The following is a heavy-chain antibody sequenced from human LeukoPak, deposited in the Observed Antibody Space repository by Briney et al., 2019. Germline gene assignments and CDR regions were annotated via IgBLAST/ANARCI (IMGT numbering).Heavy chain of an antibody. CDR2: ISSSGSTI. V-gene: IGHV3-48*03. D-gene: IGHD3-10*01. J-gene: IGHJ4*02. Sequence: GGSLRLSCAASGFTFSSYEMNWVRQAPGKGLEWVSYISSSGSTIYYADSVKGRFTISRDNAKNSLYLQMNSLRAEDTAVYCCARDVYYYGSVTWGQGTLVTVSS. CDR3: ARDVYYYGSVT. CDR1: GFTFSSYE.